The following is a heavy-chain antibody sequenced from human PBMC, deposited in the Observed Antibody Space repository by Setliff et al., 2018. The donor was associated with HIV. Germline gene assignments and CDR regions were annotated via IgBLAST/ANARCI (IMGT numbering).Heavy chain of an antibody. CDR1: GYTFTSYD. V-gene: IGHV1-8*02. Sequence: ASVKVSCKASGYTFTSYDINWVRQATGQGLEWMGWMNPNSGNTGYAQKFQGRATMTTDTSTSTAYMELRSLRSDDTAVYYCARVAWYYSFWSGLGDAFDIWGQGTMVTVSS. J-gene: IGHJ3*02. CDR2: MNPNSGNT. CDR3: ARVAWYYSFWSGLGDAFDI. D-gene: IGHD3-3*01.